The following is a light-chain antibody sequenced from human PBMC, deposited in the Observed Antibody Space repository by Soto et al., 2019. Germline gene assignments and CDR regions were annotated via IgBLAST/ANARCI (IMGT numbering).Light chain of an antibody. CDR2: DAS. CDR1: QSVSNY. J-gene: IGKJ2*01. CDR3: QQRGNWPPYT. V-gene: IGKV3-11*01. Sequence: EIVLTQSPATLSLSPGERVTLSYRASQSVSNYLVWYQQKPGQAPRLLIYDASNRATGIPARFSGSGSGTDFTLTISSLEPEDVAVYYCQQRGNWPPYTFGQGTKLEIK.